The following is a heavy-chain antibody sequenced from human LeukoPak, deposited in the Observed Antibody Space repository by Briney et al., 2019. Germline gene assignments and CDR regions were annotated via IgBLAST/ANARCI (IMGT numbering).Heavy chain of an antibody. Sequence: SETLSLTCTVSGGSISSGGYYWSWIRQHPGKGLEWIGYIYYSGSTYYNPSLKSRVTISVDTSKNQFSLKLSSVTAADTAVYYCARFPPPYYYDSGGYFDYWGQGTLVTVSS. J-gene: IGHJ4*02. CDR1: GGSISSGGYY. CDR3: ARFPPPYYYDSGGYFDY. D-gene: IGHD3-22*01. CDR2: IYYSGST. V-gene: IGHV4-31*03.